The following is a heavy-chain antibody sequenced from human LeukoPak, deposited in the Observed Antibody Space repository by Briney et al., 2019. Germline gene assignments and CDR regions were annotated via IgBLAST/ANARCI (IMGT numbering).Heavy chain of an antibody. J-gene: IGHJ4*02. CDR2: IYPRDGST. V-gene: IGHV1-46*01. CDR1: GYTFTSNY. CDR3: ATGDFWSGYQKGYSFDN. Sequence: ASVKVSCKASGYTFTSNYIHWVRQAPGQGLEWMGMIYPRDGSTNYAQKFQGRVTITRNILTSTAYMELSSLRSEDTAVYYCATGDFWSGYQKGYSFDNWGQGTLVTVSS. D-gene: IGHD3-3*01.